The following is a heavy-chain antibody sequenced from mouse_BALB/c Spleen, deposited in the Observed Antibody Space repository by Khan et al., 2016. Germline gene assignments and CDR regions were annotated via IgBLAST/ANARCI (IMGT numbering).Heavy chain of an antibody. J-gene: IGHJ2*01. CDR2: IYPGSGNT. Sequence: VQLQQPGAELARPGASVKLSCKASGYTFTDYYINWVKQRTGQGLEWIGEIYPGSGNTYYNEKFKGKATLTADKSSSTAYMQLSSLTSEVSAVYCCARSVYYGSYLDYWGQGTTLTVSS. V-gene: IGHV1-77*01. CDR1: GYTFTDYY. D-gene: IGHD2-2*01. CDR3: ARSVYYGSYLDY.